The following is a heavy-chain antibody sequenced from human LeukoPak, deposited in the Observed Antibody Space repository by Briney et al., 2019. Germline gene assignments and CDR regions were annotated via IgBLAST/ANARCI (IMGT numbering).Heavy chain of an antibody. J-gene: IGHJ4*02. CDR3: ARQAVAGNGFDY. CDR1: GGSISSSNDY. V-gene: IGHV4-39*01. CDR2: IYYSGNT. Sequence: PSETLSLTCTVSGGSISSSNDYWGWIRQPPGKGLEWIGTIYYSGNTYYNPSLKSRVSISVDTSKNQSSLTLSSVTAADTAVYYCARQAVAGNGFDYWGQGTLVTVSS. D-gene: IGHD6-19*01.